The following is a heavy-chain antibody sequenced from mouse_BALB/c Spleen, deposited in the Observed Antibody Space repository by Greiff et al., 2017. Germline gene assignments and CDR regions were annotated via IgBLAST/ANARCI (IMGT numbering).Heavy chain of an antibody. CDR2: IYPGGGYT. V-gene: IGHV1-63*02. Sequence: VQLQESGAELVRPGTSVKISCKASGYTFTNYWLGWVKQRPGHGLEWIGDIYPGGGYTNYNEKFKGKATLTADTSSSTAYMQLSSLTSEDSAVYFCARLGNRSGYYFDYWGQGTTLTVSS. CDR3: ARLGNRSGYYFDY. CDR1: GYTFTNYW. D-gene: IGHD3-1*01. J-gene: IGHJ2*01.